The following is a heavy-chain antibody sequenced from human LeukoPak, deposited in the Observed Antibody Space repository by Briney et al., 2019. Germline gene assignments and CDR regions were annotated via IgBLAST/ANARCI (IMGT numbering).Heavy chain of an antibody. CDR2: INQDGRVK. CDR1: GFTLRNYW. D-gene: IGHD4-23*01. V-gene: IGHV3-7*01. J-gene: IGHJ4*02. Sequence: GGSLRLSCAASGFTLRNYWMSWVRQAPEKGLEWVANINQDGRVKQYVDSMKGRFTISRDNTKNSLYLQMNSLRAEDTAVYYCARGRDDGGFEYWGQGTLVTVSS. CDR3: ARGRDDGGFEY.